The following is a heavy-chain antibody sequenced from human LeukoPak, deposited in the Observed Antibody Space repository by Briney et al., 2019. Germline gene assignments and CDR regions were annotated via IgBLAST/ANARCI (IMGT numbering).Heavy chain of an antibody. V-gene: IGHV4-38-2*02. J-gene: IGHJ6*03. CDR1: GYSISSGYY. CDR2: IYHSGST. Sequence: SETLSLTCTVSGYSISSGYYWGWIRQPPGKGLVWIGYIYHSGSTYYNPSLKSRVTISVDRSKNQFSLKLSSVTAADTAVYYCAERVHTHYYYMDVWGKGTTVTVSS. CDR3: AERVHTHYYYMDV.